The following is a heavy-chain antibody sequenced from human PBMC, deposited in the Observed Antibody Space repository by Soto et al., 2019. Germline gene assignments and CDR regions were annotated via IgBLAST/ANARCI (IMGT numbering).Heavy chain of an antibody. Sequence: EVQLLESGGGLVQPGGSLRLSCAASGFTFSSYAMSWVRQAPGKGLEWVSAISGSGGSTYYADSVKGRFTISRDNSKNTLYLQMSSLRAEDTAVYYCAKDPLGYCSSTSCYMTDLNWFDPWGQGTLVTVSS. CDR2: ISGSGGST. CDR3: AKDPLGYCSSTSCYMTDLNWFDP. CDR1: GFTFSSYA. V-gene: IGHV3-23*01. J-gene: IGHJ5*02. D-gene: IGHD2-2*02.